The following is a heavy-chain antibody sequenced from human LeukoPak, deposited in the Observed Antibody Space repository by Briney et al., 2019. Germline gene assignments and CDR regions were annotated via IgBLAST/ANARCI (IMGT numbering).Heavy chain of an antibody. J-gene: IGHJ6*03. CDR3: ARRSYDFWSGRAGYYMDV. V-gene: IGHV3-20*01. D-gene: IGHD3-3*01. CDR2: ISLNSGST. Sequence: GGSLRLSCAVSGFTFHDYAMHWVRQAPGKGLEWVSGISLNSGSTGYADSVKGRFTISRDNAKNSLYLQMNSLRAEDTALYHCARRSYDFWSGRAGYYMDVWGKGTTVTVSS. CDR1: GFTFHDYA.